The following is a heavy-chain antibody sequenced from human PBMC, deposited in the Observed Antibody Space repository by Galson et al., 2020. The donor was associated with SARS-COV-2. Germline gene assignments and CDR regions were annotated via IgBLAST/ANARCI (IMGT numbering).Heavy chain of an antibody. CDR3: ARGPHGRYFDWPRAFDI. J-gene: IGHJ3*02. D-gene: IGHD3-9*01. CDR1: GGSISSGGYY. V-gene: IGHV4-31*03. CDR2: IYYSGST. Sequence: SETLSLTCTVSGGSISSGGYYWSWIRQHPGKGLEWIGYIYYSGSTYYNPSLKSRVTISVDTSKNQFSLKLSSVTAADTAVYYCARGPHGRYFDWPRAFDIWGQGTMVTVSS.